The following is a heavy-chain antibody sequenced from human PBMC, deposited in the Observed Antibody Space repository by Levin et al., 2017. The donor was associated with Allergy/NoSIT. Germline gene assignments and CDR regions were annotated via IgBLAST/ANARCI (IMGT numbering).Heavy chain of an antibody. D-gene: IGHD6-13*01. J-gene: IGHJ4*02. CDR2: INPNSGGT. V-gene: IGHV1-2*02. CDR3: ARELIAAAGIAAAFDY. CDR1: GYTFTGYY. Sequence: ASVKVSCKASGYTFTGYYMHWVRQAPGQGLEWMGWINPNSGGTNYAQKFQGRVTMTRDTSISTAYMELSRLRSDDTAVYYCARELIAAAGIAAAFDYWGQGTLVTVSS.